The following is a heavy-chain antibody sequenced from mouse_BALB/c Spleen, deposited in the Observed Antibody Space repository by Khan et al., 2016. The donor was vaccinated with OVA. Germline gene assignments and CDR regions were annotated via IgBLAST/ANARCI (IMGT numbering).Heavy chain of an antibody. D-gene: IGHD2-3*01. CDR2: INYSGST. CDR3: ARDGSQYNYAMDY. J-gene: IGHJ4*01. CDR1: GYSITSDYA. Sequence: EVQLVESGPGLVKPSQSLSLTCTVTGYSITSDYAWNWIRQFPGNKLEWMGYINYSGSTNYNPSLKSRISINRDPSKNQFFLQLNSVTTEDTATYYCARDGSQYNYAMDYWGQGTAVTVSS. V-gene: IGHV3-2*02.